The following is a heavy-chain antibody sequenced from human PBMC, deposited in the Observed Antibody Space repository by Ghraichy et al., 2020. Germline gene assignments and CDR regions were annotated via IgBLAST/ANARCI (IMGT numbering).Heavy chain of an antibody. D-gene: IGHD3-10*01. CDR3: AKVMVRGAITDY. V-gene: IGHV3-30*18. CDR2: ISYDAGNK. Sequence: LSLTCAASGFTFSDFAMHWVRQAPGKGLEWVAFISYDAGNKYYADSVKGRFTISGDNSKSTLFLQMNSLRADDTAVYYCAKVMVRGAITDYWGQGTPVTVSA. CDR1: GFTFSDFA. J-gene: IGHJ4*02.